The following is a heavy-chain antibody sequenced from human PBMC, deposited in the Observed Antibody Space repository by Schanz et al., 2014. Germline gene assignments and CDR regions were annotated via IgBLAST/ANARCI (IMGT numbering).Heavy chain of an antibody. CDR2: VFPNGIT. J-gene: IGHJ2*01. CDR1: GGSIRSGTYY. CDR3: ARDRAWRLDL. D-gene: IGHD5-12*01. Sequence: QVQLQESGPGLVKPSQTLSLTCTVSGGSIRSGTYYWSWIRQPAGKALEWVGRVFPNGITNYNPSLKSRVPISQEPSKSRCSLTLAAPTAADTAVYYCARDRAWRLDLWGRGTLVAVSS. V-gene: IGHV4-61*02.